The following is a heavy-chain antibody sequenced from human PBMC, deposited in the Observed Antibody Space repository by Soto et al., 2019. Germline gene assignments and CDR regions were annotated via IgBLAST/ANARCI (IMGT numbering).Heavy chain of an antibody. V-gene: IGHV1-8*01. Sequence: ASVKVSCKASGYSLTDNGITWVRQASGQGLEYVGWISPDSGKTDYAQKFQGRVTMTRDTSINTVYMELSSLRSDDTAVYYCARVYGYYYYYMDAWGKGTTVTVS. CDR3: ARVYGYYYYYMDA. D-gene: IGHD2-8*01. CDR1: GYSLTDNG. J-gene: IGHJ6*03. CDR2: ISPDSGKT.